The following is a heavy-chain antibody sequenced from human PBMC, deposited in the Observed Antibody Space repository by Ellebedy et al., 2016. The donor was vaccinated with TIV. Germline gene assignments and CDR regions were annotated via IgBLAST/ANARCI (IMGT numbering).Heavy chain of an antibody. J-gene: IGHJ4*02. CDR3: ARGRWLQPYFDY. V-gene: IGHV4-31*03. CDR2: IYYTGST. Sequence: LRLSCTVSGGSISGSSYYWGWIRQHPGKGLAWIGYIYYTGSTYYNPSLKSRLIISVDTSKNQFSLKLTSVTAADTAVYYCARGRWLQPYFDYWGQGTPVTVSS. CDR1: GGSISGSSYY. D-gene: IGHD5-24*01.